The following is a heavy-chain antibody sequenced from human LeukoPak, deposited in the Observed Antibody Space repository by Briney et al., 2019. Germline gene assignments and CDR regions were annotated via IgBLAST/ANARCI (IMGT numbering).Heavy chain of an antibody. Sequence: GGSLRLSCAASGFTFSSYWMSWVRQAPGKGLEWVANIKQDGSEKYYVDSVKGRFTISRDNAKNSLYLQMNSLRAEDTAVYYCAKVGKTRTNHDWGQGTLVTVSS. CDR2: IKQDGSEK. CDR1: GFTFSSYW. CDR3: AKVGKTRTNHD. J-gene: IGHJ4*02. D-gene: IGHD1-14*01. V-gene: IGHV3-7*03.